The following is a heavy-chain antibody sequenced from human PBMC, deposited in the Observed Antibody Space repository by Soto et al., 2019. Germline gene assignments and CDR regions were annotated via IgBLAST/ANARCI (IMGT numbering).Heavy chain of an antibody. CDR2: IIPIFGTA. V-gene: IGHV1-69*12. CDR1: GGTFSSYA. CDR3: ASPIGVTGTYEHYSGMDV. J-gene: IGHJ6*04. D-gene: IGHD1-7*01. Sequence: QVQLVQSGAEVKKPGSSVQVSCKASGGTFSSYAISWVRQAPGQGLEWMGGIIPIFGTANYAQKFQGRVTITADESTSTAYMELSSLRSEDTAVYYCASPIGVTGTYEHYSGMDVWGKGTTVTVSS.